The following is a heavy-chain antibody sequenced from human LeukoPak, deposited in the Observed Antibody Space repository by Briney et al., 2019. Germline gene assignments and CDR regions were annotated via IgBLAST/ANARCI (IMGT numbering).Heavy chain of an antibody. CDR3: ARDLSSGGWTLEFDY. D-gene: IGHD1-1*01. CDR2: ISGHSGNT. Sequence: ASVKVSCKTSGYTFSTYGVTWVRQAPGQGFQWMGWISGHSGNTKYAENFQGRISLTTDTSATTAYMELRSLTSDDTAVYYVARDLSSGGWTLEFDYWGQGSLVTVAS. CDR1: GYTFSTYG. J-gene: IGHJ4*02. V-gene: IGHV1-18*01.